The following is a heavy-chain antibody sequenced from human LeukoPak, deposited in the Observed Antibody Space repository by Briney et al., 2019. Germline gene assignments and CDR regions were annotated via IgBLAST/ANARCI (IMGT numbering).Heavy chain of an antibody. CDR2: ISGSGGST. Sequence: TGGSLRLSCAASGFTFSSHAMSWVRQAPGKGLEWVSAISGSGGSTYYADSVKGRFTISRDNSKNTLYLQMNSLRAEDTAVYYCAKGSRSGGVPGNFDPWGQGTLVTVSS. J-gene: IGHJ5*02. V-gene: IGHV3-23*01. CDR1: GFTFSSHA. D-gene: IGHD2-15*01. CDR3: AKGSRSGGVPGNFDP.